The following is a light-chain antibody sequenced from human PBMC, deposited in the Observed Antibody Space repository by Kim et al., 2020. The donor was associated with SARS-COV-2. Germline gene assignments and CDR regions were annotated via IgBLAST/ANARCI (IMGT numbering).Light chain of an antibody. CDR2: YDN. CDR3: HVWDSTSDHV. J-gene: IGLJ1*01. V-gene: IGLV3-21*04. CDR1: NIASKN. Sequence: VAPGRTARITVGRTNIASKNVLLYQQKPGQAPVLVIFYDNDRPSGIPERFSGSNSGNTATLTISRVEAGDEADYYCHVWDSTSDHVFGTGTKVTVL.